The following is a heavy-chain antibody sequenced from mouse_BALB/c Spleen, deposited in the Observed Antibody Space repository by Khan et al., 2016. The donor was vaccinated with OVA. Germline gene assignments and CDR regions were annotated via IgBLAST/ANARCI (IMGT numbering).Heavy chain of an antibody. Sequence: EVQLQQSGPELVKPGASMKMSCKASGYSFTDYTMNWVKQSHGKNLEWIGLINPYNGGTTYNQKFKGKATLTVDKSSSTAYMELLSLTSADSAVYYCARGNCYGSTSWFAYWGQGTLVTVSA. CDR1: GYSFTDYT. J-gene: IGHJ3*01. D-gene: IGHD1-1*01. CDR2: INPYNGGT. V-gene: IGHV1-18*01. CDR3: ARGNCYGSTSWFAY.